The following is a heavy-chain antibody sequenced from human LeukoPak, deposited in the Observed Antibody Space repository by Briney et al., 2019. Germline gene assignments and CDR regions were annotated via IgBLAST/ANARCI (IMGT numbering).Heavy chain of an antibody. J-gene: IGHJ4*02. V-gene: IGHV3-33*01. CDR1: GFTFSHYG. D-gene: IGHD1-26*01. Sequence: GGSLRLSCAASGFTFSHYGMHWVRQAPGKGLQWAAIIWYDGSNKYYAESVMGRFPISRDNSKNTVYLQMNSLRAEDTAMYYCARAYSGSYDRLDYWGQGTLVTVSS. CDR2: IWYDGSNK. CDR3: ARAYSGSYDRLDY.